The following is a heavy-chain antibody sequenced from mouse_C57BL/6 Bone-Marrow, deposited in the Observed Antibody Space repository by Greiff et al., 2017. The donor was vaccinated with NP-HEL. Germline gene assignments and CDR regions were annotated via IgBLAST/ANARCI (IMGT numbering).Heavy chain of an antibody. D-gene: IGHD1-2*01. CDR2: ISDGGSYT. CDR3: ARHYYGDFDV. Sequence: EVHLVESGGGLVKPGGSLKLSCAASGFTFSSYAMSWVRQTPEKRLEWVATISDGGSYTYYPDNVKGRFTISRDNAKNNLYLQMSHLKSEDTAMYYCARHYYGDFDVWGTGTTVTVSS. CDR1: GFTFSSYA. J-gene: IGHJ1*03. V-gene: IGHV5-4*01.